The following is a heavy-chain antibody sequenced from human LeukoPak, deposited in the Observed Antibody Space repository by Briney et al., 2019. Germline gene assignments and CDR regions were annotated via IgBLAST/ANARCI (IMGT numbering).Heavy chain of an antibody. CDR1: GFTLSSYA. V-gene: IGHV3-23*01. Sequence: GGSLRLSCAASGFTLSSYAVSWVRQAPGKGLEWVSNIGSSGSSTYYADSVKGRFTISRDNSKKTLYLQMNSLRAEDTAIYYCAKEHTIFGVANAFDIWGQGTMVTVSS. CDR2: IGSSGSST. J-gene: IGHJ3*02. CDR3: AKEHTIFGVANAFDI. D-gene: IGHD3-3*01.